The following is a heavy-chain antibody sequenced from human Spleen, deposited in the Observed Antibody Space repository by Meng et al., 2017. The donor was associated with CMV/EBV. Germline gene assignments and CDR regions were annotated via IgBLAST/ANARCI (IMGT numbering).Heavy chain of an antibody. CDR2: IKQDVSEE. V-gene: IGHV3-7*01. J-gene: IGHJ6*02. D-gene: IGHD3-3*01. Sequence: GGSLRLSCAASGFTFINYWMSWVRQAPGKGLEWVANIKQDVSEEYYVDSVKGRFTISRDNAKNSLYLQMNSLRAEDTAVYYCAREGATTYYDFWSGYYKGCGMDVWGQGNAGHRLL. CDR1: GFTFINYW. CDR3: AREGATTYYDFWSGYYKGCGMDV.